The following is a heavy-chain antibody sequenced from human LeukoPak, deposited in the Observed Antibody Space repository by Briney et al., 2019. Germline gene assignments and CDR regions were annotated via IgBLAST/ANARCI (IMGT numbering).Heavy chain of an antibody. CDR2: INPNSGGT. CDR3: ARGDPDVVINDFDY. J-gene: IGHJ4*02. Sequence: ASVNVSCKASGYTFTGYYMHWVRQAPGQGLEWMGRINPNSGGTNYAQKFQGRVTMTRDTSISTAYMELSRLRSDDTAVYYCARGDPDVVINDFDYWGQGTLVTVSS. V-gene: IGHV1-2*06. D-gene: IGHD3-22*01. CDR1: GYTFTGYY.